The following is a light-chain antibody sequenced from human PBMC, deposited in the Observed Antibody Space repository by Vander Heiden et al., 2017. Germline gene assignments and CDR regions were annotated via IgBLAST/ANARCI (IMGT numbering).Light chain of an antibody. CDR1: ALPKKY. CDR2: EDS. J-gene: IGLJ3*02. Sequence: SYELPQPPSVSVSPGQTARITCSGDALPKKYAYWYQQKSGQAPVLVIYEDSKRPSGIPERFSGSSSGTMATLTISGAQVEDEADDYCYSTDSSGNHRKVFGGGTKLTVL. CDR3: YSTDSSGNHRKV. V-gene: IGLV3-10*01.